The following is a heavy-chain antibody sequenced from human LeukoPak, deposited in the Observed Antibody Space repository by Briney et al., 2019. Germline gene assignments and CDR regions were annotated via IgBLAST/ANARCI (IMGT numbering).Heavy chain of an antibody. CDR1: GYTFTSYG. V-gene: IGHV1-18*01. J-gene: IGHJ6*02. CDR2: ISAYNGNT. D-gene: IGHD2-15*01. Sequence: ASVKVSCKASGYTFTSYGISWVRQAPGQGLEWMGWISAYNGNTNYAQKFQGRVTMTEDTSTDTAYMELSSLRSEDTAVYYCATVPYCSGGSCYSFYYGMDVWGQGTTVTVSS. CDR3: ATVPYCSGGSCYSFYYGMDV.